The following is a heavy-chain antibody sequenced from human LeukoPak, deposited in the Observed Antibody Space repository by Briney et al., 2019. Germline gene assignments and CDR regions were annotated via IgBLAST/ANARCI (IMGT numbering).Heavy chain of an antibody. CDR2: ISYDGSKQ. Sequence: GGSLRLSCAASGFTLSNSAMHWVRQAPGKGLEWVAAISYDGSKQLYADSVKGRFTISRDNSKNTLNLQMNSLRDEDTAVYYCAKDGARYLLTYYFEYWGQGTLVTVSS. J-gene: IGHJ4*02. V-gene: IGHV3-30*18. CDR3: AKDGARYLLTYYFEY. CDR1: GFTLSNSA. D-gene: IGHD3-9*01.